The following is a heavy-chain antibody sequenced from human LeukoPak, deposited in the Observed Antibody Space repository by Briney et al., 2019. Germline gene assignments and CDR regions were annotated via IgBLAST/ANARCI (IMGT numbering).Heavy chain of an antibody. CDR1: GFTFSSYS. J-gene: IGHJ4*02. CDR3: ARDPGRDYYFDY. Sequence: GGSLGLSCAASGFTFSSYSMNWVRQAPGKGLEWVSYISSSSSYIYYADSVKGRFTISRDNAKNSLYLQMNSLRAEDTAVYYCARDPGRDYYFDYWGQGTLVTVSS. V-gene: IGHV3-21*05. CDR2: ISSSSSYI.